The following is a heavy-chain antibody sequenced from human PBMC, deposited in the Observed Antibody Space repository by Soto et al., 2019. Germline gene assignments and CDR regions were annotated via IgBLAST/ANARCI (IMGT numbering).Heavy chain of an antibody. CDR2: IYSGSSE. CDR1: GFTVSSNY. Sequence: GGSLRLSCAASGFTVSSNYMSWVRQPQGKGLEWVSVIYSGSSEYYADSVKHRFTISSDNSKNTLYLQMNSLRAEDTAVYYCARWRVGATRDAFDIWGQGTMVTVSS. CDR3: ARWRVGATRDAFDI. V-gene: IGHV3-53*03. D-gene: IGHD1-26*01. J-gene: IGHJ3*02.